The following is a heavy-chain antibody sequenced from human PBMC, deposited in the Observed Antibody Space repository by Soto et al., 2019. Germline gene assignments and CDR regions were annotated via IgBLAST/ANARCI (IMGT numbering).Heavy chain of an antibody. CDR3: ARALTNYYATIDAFDI. Sequence: ASVKVSCKASGYTFTSYDINWVRQATGQGLEWMGWMNPNSGNTGYAQKFQGRVTMTRNTSISTAYMELSSLRSEDTAVYYCARALTNYYATIDAFDIWGQGXMVTVSS. D-gene: IGHD3-10*01. CDR1: GYTFTSYD. CDR2: MNPNSGNT. J-gene: IGHJ3*02. V-gene: IGHV1-8*02.